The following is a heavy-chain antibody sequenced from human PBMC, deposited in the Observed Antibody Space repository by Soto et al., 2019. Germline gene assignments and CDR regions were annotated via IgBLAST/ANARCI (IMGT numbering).Heavy chain of an antibody. J-gene: IGHJ6*02. CDR1: GFTFSSYA. V-gene: IGHV3-23*01. CDR3: AKVQLAYYYGSRINPLDV. CDR2: ISGSGGST. Sequence: GGSLRLSCAASGFTFSSYAMSWVRQAPGKGLEWVSAISGSGGSTYYADSVKGRFTISRDNSKNTLYLQMNSLRAEDTAVYYCAKVQLAYYYGSRINPLDVWGQGTTVTVSS. D-gene: IGHD3-10*01.